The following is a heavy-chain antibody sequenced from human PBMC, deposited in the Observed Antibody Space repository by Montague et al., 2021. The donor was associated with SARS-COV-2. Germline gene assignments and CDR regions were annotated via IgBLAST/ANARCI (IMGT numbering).Heavy chain of an antibody. CDR1: GGSFTGYY. J-gene: IGHJ4*02. V-gene: IGHV4-34*01. D-gene: IGHD3-10*01. Sequence: SETLSLTCAVNGGSFTGYYWTWIRQPPGKGLEWIGEINHNGGTNYNPSLKSRVTMSVDRSKSQFSLTLNSVTAADTAVYYCAREGSPDTRIWGVLHYWGQGTLVTVSS. CDR2: INHNGGT. CDR3: AREGSPDTRIWGVLHY.